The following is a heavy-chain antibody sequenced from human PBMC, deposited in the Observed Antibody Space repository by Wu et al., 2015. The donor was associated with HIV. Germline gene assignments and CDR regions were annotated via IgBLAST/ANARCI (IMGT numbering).Heavy chain of an antibody. CDR1: GYTFTGYY. CDR3: ARDRQPIVVVPAAIVD. J-gene: IGHJ4*02. Sequence: QVQLVQSGAEVKKPGASVKVSCKASGYTFTGYYMHWVRQAPGQGLEWMGWINPNSGGTNYAQKFQGRVTMTRDTSISTAYMGLSRLRSDDTAVYYCARDRQPIVVVPAAIVDWGQGTPGHPSP. D-gene: IGHD2-2*01. V-gene: IGHV1-2*02. CDR2: INPNSGGT.